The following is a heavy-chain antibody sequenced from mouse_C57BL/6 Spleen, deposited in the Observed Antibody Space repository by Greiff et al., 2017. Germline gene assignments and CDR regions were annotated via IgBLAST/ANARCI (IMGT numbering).Heavy chain of an antibody. CDR3: ARSHYYGSSWNFDY. D-gene: IGHD1-1*01. Sequence: DVKLQESGPELVKPGASVKIPCKASGYTFTDYNMDWVKQSHGKSLEWIGDINPNNGGTIYNQKFKGKATLTVDKSSSTAYMELRSLTSEDTAVYYCARSHYYGSSWNFDYWGQGTTRTVSS. CDR1: GYTFTDYN. CDR2: INPNNGGT. J-gene: IGHJ2*01. V-gene: IGHV1-18*01.